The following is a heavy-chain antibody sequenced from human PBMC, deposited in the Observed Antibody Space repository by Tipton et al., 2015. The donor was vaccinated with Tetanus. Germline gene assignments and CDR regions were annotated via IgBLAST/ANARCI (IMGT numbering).Heavy chain of an antibody. V-gene: IGHV4-39*01. J-gene: IGHJ4*02. CDR3: ARLTSIVVVITYFDY. CDR1: GGSISSSSYY. CDR2: IYYSGST. Sequence: TLSLTCTVSGGSISSSSYYWGWIRQPPGKGLEWIGSIYYSGSTYYNPSLKSRVTISVDTSKNQFSLKLSSVTAADTAVYYCARLTSIVVVITYFDYWGQGTLVTVSS. D-gene: IGHD3-22*01.